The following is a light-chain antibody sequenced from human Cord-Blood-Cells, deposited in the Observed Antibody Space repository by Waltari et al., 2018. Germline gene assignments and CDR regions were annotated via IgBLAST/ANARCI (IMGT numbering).Light chain of an antibody. CDR2: DTS. CDR3: LLSYSGARV. V-gene: IGLV7-46*01. J-gene: IGLJ3*02. Sequence: QAVVTQEPSLTVSPGGTALLDCGSSTGAVTSGHNTYWFQQKPGQAPRTLIYDTSNKHSWTPARFSGSLLRGKAALTLSGAQPEDEAEYYCLLSYSGARVFGGGTKLTVL. CDR1: TGAVTSGHN.